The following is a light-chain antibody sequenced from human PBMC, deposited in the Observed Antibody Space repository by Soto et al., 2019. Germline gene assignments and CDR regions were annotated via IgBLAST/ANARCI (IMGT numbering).Light chain of an antibody. J-gene: IGLJ1*01. CDR2: SDD. CDR3: AAWDDSLNGVYV. CDR1: RSYIGSNN. V-gene: IGLV1-44*01. Sequence: QSVLTQPPSASGTPGQRVTISCSGSRSYIGSNNVYWYQQLPGTAPKLLIYSDDKRPSGVPDRFSGSKSGTSASLAISGLQSEDEADYYCAAWDDSLNGVYVFGPGTKVTVL.